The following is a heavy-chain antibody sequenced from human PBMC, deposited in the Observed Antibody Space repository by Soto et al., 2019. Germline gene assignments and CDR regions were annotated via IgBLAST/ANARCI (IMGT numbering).Heavy chain of an antibody. CDR3: ARGTTVTVDY. J-gene: IGHJ4*02. CDR2: INHSGST. Sequence: KTSETLSLTCAVYGGSFSGYYWSWIRQPPGKGLEWIGEINHSGSTNYNPSLKSRVTISVDTSKNQFSLKLSSVTAADTAVYYCARGTTVTVDYWGQGTLVTVSS. CDR1: GGSFSGYY. D-gene: IGHD4-17*01. V-gene: IGHV4-34*01.